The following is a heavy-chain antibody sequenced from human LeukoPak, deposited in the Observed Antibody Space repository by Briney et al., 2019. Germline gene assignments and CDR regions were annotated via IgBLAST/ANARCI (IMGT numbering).Heavy chain of an antibody. Sequence: GGSLRLSCAASGFTFSSYWMNWARQAPGKGLEWVASINHNGNVNYYVDSVKGRFTISRDNAKNSLYLQMSNLRAEDTAVYFCARGGGLDVWGQGTTITVSS. CDR3: ARGGGLDV. J-gene: IGHJ6*02. D-gene: IGHD3-16*01. CDR2: INHNGNVN. V-gene: IGHV3-7*03. CDR1: GFTFSSYW.